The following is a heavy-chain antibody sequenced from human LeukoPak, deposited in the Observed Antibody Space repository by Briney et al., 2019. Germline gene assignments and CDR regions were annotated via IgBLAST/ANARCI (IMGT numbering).Heavy chain of an antibody. V-gene: IGHV3-30*18. D-gene: IGHD4-17*01. J-gene: IGHJ2*01. CDR3: AKEATVTDWYFDL. Sequence: GGSLRLSCAASGFTFSSYGMHWVRQAPGKGLEWVAAISYDGSNKYYADSVKGRFTISRDNSKNTLYLQMNSLRAEDTAVYYCAKEATVTDWYFDLWGRGTLVTVSS. CDR1: GFTFSSYG. CDR2: ISYDGSNK.